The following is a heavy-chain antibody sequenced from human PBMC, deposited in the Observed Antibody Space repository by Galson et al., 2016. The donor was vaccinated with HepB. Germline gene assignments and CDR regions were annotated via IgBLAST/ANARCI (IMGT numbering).Heavy chain of an antibody. Sequence: YLRLSCAASGFRFNSDGLHWVRQAPGKGLEWVAFISYDGNKEYYADSVKGRFTIFRDNPKTTVYLEMNSLRAEDTAVYYCAKDRTPFAFLWFGEFDYWGQGTLVTASS. CDR2: ISYDGNKE. J-gene: IGHJ4*02. D-gene: IGHD3-10*01. V-gene: IGHV3-30*18. CDR3: AKDRTPFAFLWFGEFDY. CDR1: GFRFNSDG.